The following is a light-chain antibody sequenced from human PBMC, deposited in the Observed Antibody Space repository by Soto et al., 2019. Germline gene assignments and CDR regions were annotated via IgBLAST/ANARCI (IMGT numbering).Light chain of an antibody. CDR1: QSISSW. CDR3: QQYHRYST. J-gene: IGKJ1*01. V-gene: IGKV1-5*01. Sequence: DIQRTQSPSTLSASVGDRVTITCRASQSISSWLAWYQQKPGKAPKLLIYDASSLESGVPSRFSGSASGTEFTLTINNLESDDFATYYCQQYHRYSTFGQGTKVDI. CDR2: DAS.